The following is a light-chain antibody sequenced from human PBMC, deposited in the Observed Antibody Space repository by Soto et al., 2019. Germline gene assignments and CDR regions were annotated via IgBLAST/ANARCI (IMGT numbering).Light chain of an antibody. J-gene: IGLJ2*01. Sequence: ALTQPASVSGSPGQSITISCTGTSSDVGSYNLVSWYQQHPGKAPKLMIYEGSKRPSGVSNRFSGSKSGNTASLTISGLQAEDEADYYCCSYAGSSTLVVFGGGTKVTVL. CDR1: SSDVGSYNL. V-gene: IGLV2-23*01. CDR3: CSYAGSSTLVV. CDR2: EGS.